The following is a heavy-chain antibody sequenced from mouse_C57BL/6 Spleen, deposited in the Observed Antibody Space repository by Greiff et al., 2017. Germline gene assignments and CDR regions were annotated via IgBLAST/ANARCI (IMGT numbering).Heavy chain of an antibody. Sequence: QVQLQQPGAELVKPGASVMMSCKASGYTFTSYWITWVKQRPGQGLEWIGDIYPGSGSTNYNEKFKSKATLTVDTSSSTAYMQLSSLTSEDSAVYYCAREDYSNYLPDYWGQGTTLTVSS. CDR3: AREDYSNYLPDY. CDR2: IYPGSGST. D-gene: IGHD2-5*01. V-gene: IGHV1-55*01. CDR1: GYTFTSYW. J-gene: IGHJ2*01.